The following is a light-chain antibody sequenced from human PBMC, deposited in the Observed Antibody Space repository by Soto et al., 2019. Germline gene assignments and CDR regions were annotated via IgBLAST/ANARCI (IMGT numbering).Light chain of an antibody. V-gene: IGKV3-11*01. CDR1: QSVSNY. CDR2: DAS. Sequence: EIVLTQSPATLSLSPGERATHACRASQSVSNYVAWYQQKPGQAPRLLIYDASNRATGIPARFSGSGSGTDFTLTINSLEPEDFAVNYCQQRSNWLFGPGTKVDIK. J-gene: IGKJ3*01. CDR3: QQRSNWL.